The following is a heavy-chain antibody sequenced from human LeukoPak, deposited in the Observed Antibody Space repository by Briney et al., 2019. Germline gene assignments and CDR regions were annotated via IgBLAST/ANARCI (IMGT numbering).Heavy chain of an antibody. J-gene: IGHJ3*02. CDR2: IYWDDDK. V-gene: IGHV2-5*02. CDR3: AHRPGGSYCTNGVCLFTLSDAFDI. D-gene: IGHD2-8*01. Sequence: SGPTLVNPTQTLTLTCTFSGFSLSTSGVGVGWIRQPPGKALEWLALIYWDDDKRYSPSLKSRLTITKDTSKNQVVLTMTNMDPVDTATYYCAHRPGGSYCTNGVCLFTLSDAFDIWGQGTMVTVSS. CDR1: GFSLSTSGVG.